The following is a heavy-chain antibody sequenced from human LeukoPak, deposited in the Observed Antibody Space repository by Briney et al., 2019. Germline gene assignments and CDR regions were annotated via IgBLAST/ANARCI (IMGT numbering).Heavy chain of an antibody. CDR3: ARGSPNTMIVVVITPPFDY. CDR2: ISYDGSNK. D-gene: IGHD3-22*01. V-gene: IGHV3-30-3*01. J-gene: IGHJ4*02. Sequence: PGGSLRLSCAASGFTFSSYAMHWVRQAPGKGLEWVAVISYDGSNKYYADSVKGRFTISRDNSKNTLYLQMNSLRAEDTAVYYCARGSPNTMIVVVITPPFDYWGQGTLVTVSS. CDR1: GFTFSSYA.